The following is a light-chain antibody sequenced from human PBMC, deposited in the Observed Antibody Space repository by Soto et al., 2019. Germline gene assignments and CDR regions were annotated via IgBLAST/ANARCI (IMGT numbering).Light chain of an antibody. J-gene: IGKJ1*01. V-gene: IGKV3-15*01. CDR1: QSVNLN. CDR2: GAS. Sequence: DIVLTQSLKALSVSPWQTDTICCTDTQSVNLNLACYQQKPGQAPRLLIFGASSRHNGIPASFSGSGSGTEFTRTISNLQPEDFAVYSCKQYNKWPRTFGQWTKVDIK. CDR3: KQYNKWPRT.